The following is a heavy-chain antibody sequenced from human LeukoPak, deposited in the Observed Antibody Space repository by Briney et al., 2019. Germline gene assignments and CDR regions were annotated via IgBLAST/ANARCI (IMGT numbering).Heavy chain of an antibody. CDR3: ARGGDCSSTSCYSNWFDP. J-gene: IGHJ5*02. D-gene: IGHD2-2*01. CDR2: IIPILGIA. CDR1: GGTFSSYA. Sequence: SVKVSCKASGGTFSSYAINWVRQARGQGLEWMGRIIPILGIANYAQKFQGRVTITADKSTSTAYMELSSLRSEDTAVYYCARGGDCSSTSCYSNWFDPWGQGTLVTVSS. V-gene: IGHV1-69*04.